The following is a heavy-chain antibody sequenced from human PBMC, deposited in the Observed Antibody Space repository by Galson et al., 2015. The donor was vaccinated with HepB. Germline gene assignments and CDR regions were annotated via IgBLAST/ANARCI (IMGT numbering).Heavy chain of an antibody. CDR2: ISYDGSNK. J-gene: IGHJ4*02. V-gene: IGHV3-30*18. Sequence: SLRLSCAASGFTFSSYGMHWVRQAPGKGLEWVAVISYDGSNKYYADSVKGRFTISRDNSKDTLYLQMNSLRAEDTAVYYCAKDRFNWLLGGQDYWGQGTLVTVSS. D-gene: IGHD3-9*01. CDR3: AKDRFNWLLGGQDY. CDR1: GFTFSSYG.